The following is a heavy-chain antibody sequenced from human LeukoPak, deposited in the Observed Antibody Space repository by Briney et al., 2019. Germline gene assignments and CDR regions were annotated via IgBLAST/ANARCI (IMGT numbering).Heavy chain of an antibody. J-gene: IGHJ6*03. V-gene: IGHV1-69*13. Sequence: SVKASCKASGGTFSSYAISWVRQAPGQGLEWMGGIIPIFGTANYAQKFQGRVTITADESTSTAYMELSSLRSEDTAVYYCARMRYDSSGYYPPGYYYMDVWGKGTTVTVSS. CDR2: IIPIFGTA. D-gene: IGHD3-22*01. CDR1: GGTFSSYA. CDR3: ARMRYDSSGYYPPGYYYMDV.